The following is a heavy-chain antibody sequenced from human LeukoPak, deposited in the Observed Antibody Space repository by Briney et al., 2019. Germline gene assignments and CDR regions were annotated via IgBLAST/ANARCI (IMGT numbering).Heavy chain of an antibody. CDR2: INPNSGGT. CDR3: AREYYYGSGGNDY. V-gene: IGHV1-2*02. D-gene: IGHD3-10*01. CDR1: GCTFTGYY. Sequence: ASVKVSCKASGCTFTGYYMHWVRQAPGQGLEWMGWINPNSGGTNYAQKFQGRVTMTRDTSISTAYMELSRLRSGDTAVYYCAREYYYGSGGNDYWGQGTLVTVSS. J-gene: IGHJ4*02.